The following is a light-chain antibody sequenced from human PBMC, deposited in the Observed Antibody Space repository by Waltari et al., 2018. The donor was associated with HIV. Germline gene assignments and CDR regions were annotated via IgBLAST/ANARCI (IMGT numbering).Light chain of an antibody. CDR1: SSDVGTYNR. CDR2: EVK. J-gene: IGLJ1*01. V-gene: IGLV2-18*02. Sequence: QSALTQPPSVSASPGQSVTISCTGTSSDVGTYNRVSWYLQPPGTAPRIIIYEVKNRPSGVPDRFSGSKSGNTASRTISGLQAEDEADYYCSSYRTNNTIVFGTGTKVTVL. CDR3: SSYRTNNTIV.